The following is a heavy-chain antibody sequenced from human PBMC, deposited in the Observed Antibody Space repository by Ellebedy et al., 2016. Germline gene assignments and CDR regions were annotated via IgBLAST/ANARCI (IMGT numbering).Heavy chain of an antibody. Sequence: SETLSLTXTVSGGSIISSSYYWSWIRQPPGRGLEYIGYIFYSGTTNYNPSLESRVTISVDTSKNHFSLKLTSVTAADTAVYFCARDPAGGHFDSWGQGTLVTVSS. D-gene: IGHD3-10*01. CDR2: IFYSGTT. J-gene: IGHJ4*02. V-gene: IGHV4-61*03. CDR1: GGSIISSSYY. CDR3: ARDPAGGHFDS.